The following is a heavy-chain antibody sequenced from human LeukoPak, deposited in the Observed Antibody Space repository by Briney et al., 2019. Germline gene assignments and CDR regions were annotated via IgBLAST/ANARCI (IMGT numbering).Heavy chain of an antibody. V-gene: IGHV1-2*02. D-gene: IGHD4-17*01. Sequence: GASVKVSCKASGYTFTGYYMHWVRQAPGQGLEWMGWINPNSGGTNYAQKFRGRVTMTRDTSISTAYMELSRLRSDDTAVYYCARDRGYGDYVDYWGQGTLVTVSS. CDR1: GYTFTGYY. J-gene: IGHJ4*02. CDR2: INPNSGGT. CDR3: ARDRGYGDYVDY.